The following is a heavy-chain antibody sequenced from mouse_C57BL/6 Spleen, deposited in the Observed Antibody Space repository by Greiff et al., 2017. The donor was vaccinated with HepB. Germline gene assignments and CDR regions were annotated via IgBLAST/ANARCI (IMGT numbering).Heavy chain of an antibody. V-gene: IGHV1-59*01. D-gene: IGHD2-5*01. CDR3: ARGGPYSNYAWFAY. CDR2: IDPSDSYT. J-gene: IGHJ3*01. CDR1: GYTFTSYW. Sequence: QVQLQQPGAELVRPGTSVKLSCKASGYTFTSYWMHWVKQRPGQGLEWIGVIDPSDSYTNYNQKFKGKATLTVDTSSSTAYMQLSSLTSEDSAVYYCARGGPYSNYAWFAYWGQGTLVTVSA.